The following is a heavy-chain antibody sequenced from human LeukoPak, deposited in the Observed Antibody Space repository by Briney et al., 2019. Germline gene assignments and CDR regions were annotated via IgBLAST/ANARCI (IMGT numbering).Heavy chain of an antibody. V-gene: IGHV3-23*01. D-gene: IGHD3-3*01. CDR2: ISGSGGST. CDR3: AKDSGKPYYDFWSGYRDSYYYYYYMDV. Sequence: GGSLRLSCAASGFTFSSYAMSWVRQAPGKGLEWVSAISGSGGSTYYADSVKGRFTISRDSSKNTLYLQMNSLRAEDTAVYYCAKDSGKPYYDFWSGYRDSYYYYYYMDVWGKGTTVTVSS. J-gene: IGHJ6*03. CDR1: GFTFSSYA.